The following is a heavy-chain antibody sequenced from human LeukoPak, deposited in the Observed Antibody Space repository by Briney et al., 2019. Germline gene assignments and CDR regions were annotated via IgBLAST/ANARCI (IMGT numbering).Heavy chain of an antibody. Sequence: SETLSLTCTVSGGSISSGDYYWSWIRQPPGKGLEWIGYIYYSGSTYYNPSLKSRVTISVDTSKNQFSLKLSSVTAADTAVYYCASGGIVGAHDYWGQGTLVTVSS. CDR1: GGSISSGDYY. D-gene: IGHD1-26*01. CDR3: ASGGIVGAHDY. V-gene: IGHV4-30-4*01. CDR2: IYYSGST. J-gene: IGHJ4*02.